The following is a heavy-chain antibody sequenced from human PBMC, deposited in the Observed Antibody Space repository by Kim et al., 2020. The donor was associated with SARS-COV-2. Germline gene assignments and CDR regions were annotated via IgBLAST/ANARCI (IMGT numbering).Heavy chain of an antibody. CDR2: LFTSGGT. CDR3: VRCLKQGRGYDYGMDV. J-gene: IGHJ6*02. V-gene: IGHV4-4*07. CDR1: GGSISNYY. D-gene: IGHD5-12*01. Sequence: SETLSLTCAVSGGSISNYYWTWVRQPAGKGLEWIGRLFTSGGTNYNPSLKSRVTMSVDTSRNQFSLKLSSVTAADSAVYYCVRCLKQGRGYDYGMDVWG.